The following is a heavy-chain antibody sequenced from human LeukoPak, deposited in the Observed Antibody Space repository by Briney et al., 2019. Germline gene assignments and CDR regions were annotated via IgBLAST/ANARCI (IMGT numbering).Heavy chain of an antibody. CDR3: AREGPNNWFDP. CDR1: GDSISDYY. CDR2: TYGSGGP. V-gene: IGHV4-59*12. J-gene: IGHJ5*02. Sequence: PSETLSLTCTVSGDSISDYYWSWIRQSPGKGLEWIGYTYGSGGPKYNPSLKGRVTIAPDTPKNQFSLKLSSVTAADTAVYYCAREGPNNWFDPWGQGTLVTVSS.